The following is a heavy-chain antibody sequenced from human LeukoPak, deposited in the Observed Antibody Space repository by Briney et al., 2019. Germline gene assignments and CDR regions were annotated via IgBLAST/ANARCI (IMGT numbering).Heavy chain of an antibody. V-gene: IGHV1-69*05. CDR3: AREHKYYDSSGYYYKAFDI. J-gene: IGHJ3*02. CDR1: GGTFSSYA. D-gene: IGHD3-22*01. CDR2: IIPIFGTA. Sequence: SVKVSCKXSGGTFSSYAISWVRQAPGQGLEGMGGIIPIFGTANYAQKFQGRVTITTDESTSTAYMELSSLRSEDTAVYYCAREHKYYDSSGYYYKAFDIWGQGTMVTVSS.